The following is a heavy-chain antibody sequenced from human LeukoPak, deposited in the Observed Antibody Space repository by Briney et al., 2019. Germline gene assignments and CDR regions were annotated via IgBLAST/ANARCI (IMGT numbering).Heavy chain of an antibody. V-gene: IGHV1-46*01. D-gene: IGHD2-2*01. Sequence: ASVKVSCKASGYTFTSYYMHWVRQAPGQGLEWMGIIDPSGGSTRYPQKFQGRVTMTGDTSTSTVYMELSSLRFEDTAVYYCGRGSTYCSSISCPMINCDYWGRGTLVTVSS. J-gene: IGHJ4*02. CDR1: GYTFTSYY. CDR3: GRGSTYCSSISCPMINCDY. CDR2: IDPSGGST.